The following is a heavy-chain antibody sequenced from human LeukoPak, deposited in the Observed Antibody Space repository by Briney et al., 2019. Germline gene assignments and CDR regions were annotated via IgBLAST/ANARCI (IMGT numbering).Heavy chain of an antibody. CDR3: AKDNSGYEIVA. V-gene: IGHV3-30*02. Sequence: PGGSLRLSCAASGVTFSSYGMHWVRQAPGKGLEWVAFIRYDESNKYYADSVKGRFTISRDNSKNTLYLQMNSLRAEDTAVYYCAKDNSGYEIVAWGQGTLVTVSS. D-gene: IGHD5-12*01. CDR2: IRYDESNK. CDR1: GVTFSSYG. J-gene: IGHJ5*02.